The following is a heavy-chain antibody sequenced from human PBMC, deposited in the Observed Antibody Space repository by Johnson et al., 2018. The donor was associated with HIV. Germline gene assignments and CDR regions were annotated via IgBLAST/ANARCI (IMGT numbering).Heavy chain of an antibody. CDR3: ARDLPGIYDAFDL. V-gene: IGHV3-13*01. CDR1: GFTFSSYD. J-gene: IGHJ3*01. CDR2: IGTAGDT. D-gene: IGHD1-26*01. Sequence: VQLVESGGGLVQPGGSLRLSCAASGFTFSSYDMHWVRQATGKGLEWVSAIGTAGDTYYPGSVKGRFTISRENAKNILYLQMHSLRTEDTAYYYCARDLPGIYDAFDLWGQGTKVTISS.